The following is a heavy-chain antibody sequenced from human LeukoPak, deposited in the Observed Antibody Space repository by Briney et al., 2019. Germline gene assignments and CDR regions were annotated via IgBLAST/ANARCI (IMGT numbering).Heavy chain of an antibody. CDR2: IIPIFGTA. Sequence: ASVKVSCKASGGTFSSYAISWVRQAPGQGLEWMGGIIPIFGTANYAQNFQGRVTIPADESTSTAYMELSSLRSEDTAVYYCARDSGSYYHYWGQGTLVTVSS. J-gene: IGHJ4*02. D-gene: IGHD1-26*01. V-gene: IGHV1-69*13. CDR1: GGTFSSYA. CDR3: ARDSGSYYHY.